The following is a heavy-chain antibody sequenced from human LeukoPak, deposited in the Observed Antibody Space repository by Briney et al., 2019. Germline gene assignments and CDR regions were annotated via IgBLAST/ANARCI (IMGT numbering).Heavy chain of an antibody. CDR2: ISAYNGNT. D-gene: IGHD6-19*01. CDR1: GYTFTGYY. V-gene: IGHV1-18*04. J-gene: IGHJ4*02. CDR3: ARVAYSSGWYFDY. Sequence: ASVKVSCKASGYTFTGYYIHWLRQAPGQGLEWMGWISAYNGNTNYAQKLQGRVTMITDTSTSTAYMELRSLRSDDTAVYYCARVAYSSGWYFDYWGQGTLVTVSS.